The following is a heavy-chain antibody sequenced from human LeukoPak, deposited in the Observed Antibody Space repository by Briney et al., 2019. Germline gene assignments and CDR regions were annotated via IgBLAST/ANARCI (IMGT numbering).Heavy chain of an antibody. CDR3: ARVGGYDPNSNFDY. Sequence: SVKVSCKASGYTFTSYGISWVRQAPGQGLEWMGGIIPIFGTANYAQKFQGRVTITADESTSTAYMELSSLRSEDTAVYYCARVGGYDPNSNFDYWGQGTLVTVSS. CDR2: IIPIFGTA. D-gene: IGHD5-12*01. CDR1: GYTFTSYG. V-gene: IGHV1-69*13. J-gene: IGHJ4*02.